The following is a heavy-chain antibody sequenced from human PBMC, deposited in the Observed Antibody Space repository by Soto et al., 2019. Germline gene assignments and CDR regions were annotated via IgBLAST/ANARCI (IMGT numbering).Heavy chain of an antibody. V-gene: IGHV1-69*04. CDR2: IIPILGIA. CDR1: GGTFSSYT. J-gene: IGHJ5*02. D-gene: IGHD5-12*01. CDR3: AKDMDPVFIVATTHQRLNWFAP. Sequence: SVKVSCKASGGTFSSYTISWVRQAPGQGNEWMGRIIPILGIANYAQKFQGRVTITADKSTSTAYMELSSLRSEDTAVDYCAKDMDPVFIVATTHQRLNWFAPSGQGTLVTVSS.